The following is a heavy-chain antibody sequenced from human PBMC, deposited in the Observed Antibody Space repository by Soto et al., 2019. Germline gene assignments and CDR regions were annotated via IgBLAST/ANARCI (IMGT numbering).Heavy chain of an antibody. CDR2: IIPIFGTA. CDR3: ARRGLIGVVPAAMDYYYGMDV. D-gene: IGHD2-2*01. J-gene: IGHJ6*04. V-gene: IGHV1-69*13. CDR1: GGTVSSYA. Sequence: ASVKVSCKVSGGTVSSYAISWVRQAPGQGLEWMGGIIPIFGTANYAQKFQGRVTITADESTSTAYMELSSLRSEDTAVYYCARRGLIGVVPAAMDYYYGMDVWGKGTMVTISS.